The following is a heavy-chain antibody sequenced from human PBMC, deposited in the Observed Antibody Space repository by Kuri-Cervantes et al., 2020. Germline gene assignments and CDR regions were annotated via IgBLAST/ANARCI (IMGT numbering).Heavy chain of an antibody. CDR1: GFTFSNAW. CDR3: ARGSLSSWNDGLYDS. Sequence: GGSLRLSCAASGFTFSNAWMSWVRQAPGKGLEWVGRIKSKTDGGTTDYAAPVKGRFTISRDNAKNSLYLQMDSLRAEDTAVYYCARGSLSSWNDGLYDSWGQGTLVTVSS. V-gene: IGHV3-15*01. D-gene: IGHD1-1*01. CDR2: IKSKTDGGTT. J-gene: IGHJ4*02.